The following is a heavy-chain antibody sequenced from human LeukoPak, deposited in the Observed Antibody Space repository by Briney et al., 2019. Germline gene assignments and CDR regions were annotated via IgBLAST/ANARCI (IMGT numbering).Heavy chain of an antibody. D-gene: IGHD5-24*01. Sequence: ASVKVSCKASGYTFTGYYMHWVRQAPGQGLEWMGWINPNSGGTNYAQKFQGRVTMTRDTSISTAYMELSRLRSDDTAVYYCARDLVKRWPMGYWGRGTLVTVSS. CDR2: INPNSGGT. CDR3: ARDLVKRWPMGY. J-gene: IGHJ4*02. CDR1: GYTFTGYY. V-gene: IGHV1-2*02.